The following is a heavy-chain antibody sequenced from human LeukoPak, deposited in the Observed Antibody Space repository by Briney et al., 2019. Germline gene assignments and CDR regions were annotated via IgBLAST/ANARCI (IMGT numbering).Heavy chain of an antibody. CDR3: ARSPPATAVTSYPNYYYYMDV. CDR2: IYYSGST. V-gene: IGHV4-30-4*07. CDR1: GGSISSGDYS. J-gene: IGHJ6*03. Sequence: PSETLSLTCAVSGGSISSGDYSWSWIRQPPGKGLEWIGYIYYSGSTYYNPSLKSRVTISVDTSKNQFSLKLSSVTAAGTAVYYCARSPPATAVTSYPNYYYYMDVWGKGTTVTVSS. D-gene: IGHD4-17*01.